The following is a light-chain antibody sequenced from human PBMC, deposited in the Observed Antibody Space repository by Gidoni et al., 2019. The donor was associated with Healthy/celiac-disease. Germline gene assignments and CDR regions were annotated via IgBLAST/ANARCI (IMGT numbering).Light chain of an antibody. CDR2: DAS. J-gene: IGKJ5*01. Sequence: EIVLTQSPATLSLSPGERATLSCRASQSVSSYLAWYQQKPGQAPRLLIYDASNRATGIPARFSGSGSGTDFTLTISSLEPEDFAVYYCKQRSNWPPIXXXQGTRLEIK. CDR3: KQRSNWPPIX. V-gene: IGKV3-11*01. CDR1: QSVSSY.